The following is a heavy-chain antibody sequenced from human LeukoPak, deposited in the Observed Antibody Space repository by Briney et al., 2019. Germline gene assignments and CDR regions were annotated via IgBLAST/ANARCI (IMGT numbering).Heavy chain of an antibody. V-gene: IGHV1-2*02. CDR1: GYTFTGYY. Sequence: ASVKVSCKASGYTFTGYYMHWVRQAPGQGLEWMGWINPNSGGTNYAQKFQGRVTMTRDTSISTAYMELSRLRSDDTAVYYCARSDAARPGHDAFDIWGQGTMVTVSS. D-gene: IGHD6-6*01. CDR2: INPNSGGT. CDR3: ARSDAARPGHDAFDI. J-gene: IGHJ3*02.